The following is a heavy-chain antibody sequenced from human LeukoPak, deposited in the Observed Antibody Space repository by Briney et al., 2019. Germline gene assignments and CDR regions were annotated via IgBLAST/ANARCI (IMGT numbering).Heavy chain of an antibody. CDR3: AGGPAPDY. CDR2: ISSSSSYI. D-gene: IGHD2-2*01. J-gene: IGHJ4*02. CDR1: GFSFSSYS. Sequence: PGGSLLLSCAASGFSFSSYSMNWVRPAPGKGLGWVSSISSSSSYIYYADSVKGRFTISRDNAKNSLYVQMTSLRAEDTAVYYCAGGPAPDYWGQGTLVTVSS. V-gene: IGHV3-21*01.